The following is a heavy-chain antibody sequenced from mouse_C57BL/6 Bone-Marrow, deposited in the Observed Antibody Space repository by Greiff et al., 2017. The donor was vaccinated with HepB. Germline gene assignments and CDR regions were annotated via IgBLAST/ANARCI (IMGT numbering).Heavy chain of an antibody. CDR3: TRRGFDYDDFFFDY. Sequence: QVQLQQSGAELVRPGASVTLSCKASGYTFTDYEMHWVKQTPVHGLEWIGAIDPETGGTAYNQKFKGKAILTADKSSSTAYMELRSLTSEDSAVYYCTRRGFDYDDFFFDYWGQGTTLTVSS. CDR2: IDPETGGT. D-gene: IGHD2-4*01. J-gene: IGHJ2*01. CDR1: GYTFTDYE. V-gene: IGHV1-15*01.